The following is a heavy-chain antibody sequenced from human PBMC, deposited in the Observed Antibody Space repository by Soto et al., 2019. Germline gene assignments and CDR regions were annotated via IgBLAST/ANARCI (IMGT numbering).Heavy chain of an antibody. Sequence: SYTLPLTCTFSGGSIRNVYWSWILQAPGKGLEWIGFIFHSGNAKYNPSPKSRVTISVDTSKNQFSLSLDSVTAADTAVYFCATVHANTLQFYSWCQGTLVTVSS. J-gene: IGHJ5*01. CDR1: GGSIRNVY. CDR2: IFHSGNA. D-gene: IGHD2-15*01. V-gene: IGHV4-59*01. CDR3: ATVHANTLQFYS.